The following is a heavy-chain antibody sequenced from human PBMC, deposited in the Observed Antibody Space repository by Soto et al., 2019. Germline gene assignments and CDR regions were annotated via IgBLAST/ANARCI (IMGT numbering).Heavy chain of an antibody. CDR3: ATEPIYYNDGSGYYPLGH. V-gene: IGHV1-18*04. J-gene: IGHJ4*02. CDR2: ISAHNGDT. Sequence: ASVKVSCKASGYSFTTYGFSWVRQAPGQGLECVGWISAHNGDTHYSQKFQGRVTLTTDTSTNTGYMELRSLTSDDTAVYFCATEPIYYNDGSGYYPLGHWGQGTLVTVSS. CDR1: GYSFTTYG. D-gene: IGHD3-22*01.